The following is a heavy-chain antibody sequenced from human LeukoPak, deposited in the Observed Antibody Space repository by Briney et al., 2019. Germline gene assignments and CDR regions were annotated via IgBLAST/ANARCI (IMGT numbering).Heavy chain of an antibody. V-gene: IGHV1-18*01. J-gene: IGHJ5*02. CDR2: ISAYNGNT. CDR1: GYSFTSYG. CDR3: ARGSGFDP. Sequence: ASVKVSCKTSGYSFTSYGISWVRQAPGQGLEWMGWISAYNGNTNYAQKVQGRVTMTRNTSISTAYMELSSLRSEDTAVYYCARGSGFDPWGQGTLVTVSS. D-gene: IGHD3-10*01.